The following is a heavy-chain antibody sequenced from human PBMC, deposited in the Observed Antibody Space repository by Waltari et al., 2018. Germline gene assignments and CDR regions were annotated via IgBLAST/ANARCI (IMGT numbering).Heavy chain of an antibody. CDR3: ARGADYFDNSGYRLDAFDI. V-gene: IGHV3-11*01. Sequence: QVQLVESGGGLVKPGGSLRLSCAASGFTFSDHYMSWMRQAPGKGLEWVSYISGSGFTRYYADSVKGRFTISRDNAKNSLYLQMNTVRAEDTAVYYCARGADYFDNSGYRLDAFDIWGQGTMVTVSS. CDR1: GFTFSDHY. D-gene: IGHD3-22*01. CDR2: ISGSGFTR. J-gene: IGHJ3*02.